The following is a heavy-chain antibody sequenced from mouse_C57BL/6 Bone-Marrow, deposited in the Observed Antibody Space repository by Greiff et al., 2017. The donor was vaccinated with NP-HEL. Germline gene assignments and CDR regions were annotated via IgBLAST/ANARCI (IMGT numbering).Heavy chain of an antibody. Sequence: VQLQESGAELARPGASVKMSCKASGYTFTSYTMHWVKQRPGQGLEWIGYINPSSGYTKYNQKFKDKATLTADKSSSTAYMQLSSLTSEDSAVYYCARLPYYGSSWFAYWGQGTLVTVSA. J-gene: IGHJ3*01. D-gene: IGHD1-1*01. CDR1: GYTFTSYT. V-gene: IGHV1-4*01. CDR2: INPSSGYT. CDR3: ARLPYYGSSWFAY.